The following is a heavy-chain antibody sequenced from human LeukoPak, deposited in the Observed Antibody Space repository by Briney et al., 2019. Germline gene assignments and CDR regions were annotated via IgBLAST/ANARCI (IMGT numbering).Heavy chain of an antibody. D-gene: IGHD3-3*01. J-gene: IGHJ3*02. CDR1: GGSISSYY. V-gene: IGHV4-39*01. CDR3: ARHWNDFWIWGHAFDI. Sequence: SETLSLTCTVSGGSISSYYWGWIRQPPGKGLEWIGSIYYSGSTYYNPSLKSRVTISVDTSENQFSLKLSSVTAADTAVCYCARHWNDFWIWGHAFDIWGQGTMVTVSS. CDR2: IYYSGST.